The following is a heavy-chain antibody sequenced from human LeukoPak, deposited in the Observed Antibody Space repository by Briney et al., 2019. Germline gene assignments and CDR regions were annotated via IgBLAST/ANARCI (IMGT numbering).Heavy chain of an antibody. CDR3: ARAASSSGRRLDY. Sequence: ASVKVSCKASGYTFTSYYMHWVRQAPGQGLQWMGIINPSGGSTNYAQKFQGGVTMTRDTSTSTVYMELSSLRSEDTAVYYCARAASSSGRRLDYWGQGTLVTVSS. J-gene: IGHJ4*02. CDR1: GYTFTSYY. CDR2: INPSGGST. V-gene: IGHV1-46*01. D-gene: IGHD3-10*01.